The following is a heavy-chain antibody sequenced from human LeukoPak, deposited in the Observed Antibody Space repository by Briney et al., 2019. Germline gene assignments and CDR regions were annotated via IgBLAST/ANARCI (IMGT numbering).Heavy chain of an antibody. CDR3: ARLQYSSGWLYYFDY. D-gene: IGHD6-19*01. V-gene: IGHV3-7*01. CDR1: GFTFSSYS. J-gene: IGHJ4*02. CDR2: IKQDGSEK. Sequence: PGGSLRLSCAASGFTFSSYSMNWVRQAPGKGLEWVANIKQDGSEKYYVDSVKGRFTISRDNAKNSLYLQMNSLRAEDTAVYYCARLQYSSGWLYYFDYWGQGTLVTVSS.